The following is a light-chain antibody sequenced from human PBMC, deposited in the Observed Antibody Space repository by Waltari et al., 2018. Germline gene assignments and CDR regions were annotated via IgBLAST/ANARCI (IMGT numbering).Light chain of an antibody. CDR2: GAS. Sequence: EVVLTQSPGTLSLSQGERATLSCRASQRLSKNYLAWYHQKPGQAHRLLIYGASNRAAGIPDRFSGSGSGTDFTLTISRLEPEDFAVYYCQQYGSSVMYTFGQGTKLEIK. V-gene: IGKV3-20*01. CDR1: QRLSKNY. J-gene: IGKJ2*01. CDR3: QQYGSSVMYT.